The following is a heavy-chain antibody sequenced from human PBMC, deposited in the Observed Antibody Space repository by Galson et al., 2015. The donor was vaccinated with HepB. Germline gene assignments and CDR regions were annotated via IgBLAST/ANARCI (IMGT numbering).Heavy chain of an antibody. D-gene: IGHD3-3*02. CDR3: ARTFSTPWHVLEY. CDR1: GFTCSNYC. V-gene: IGHV5-51*01. CDR2: ISPRDSQT. Sequence: KVSCKASGFTCSNYCIAGVRQVPVKGLEWMGLISPRDSQTRYSPSFQGQVTISVDKSITTAYLQWSSLKASDTAMYYCARTFSTPWHVLEYWGQGSPVTVSS. J-gene: IGHJ4*02.